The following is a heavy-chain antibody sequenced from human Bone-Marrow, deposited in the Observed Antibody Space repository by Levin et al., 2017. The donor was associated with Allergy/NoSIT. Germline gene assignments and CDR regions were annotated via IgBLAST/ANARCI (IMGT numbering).Heavy chain of an antibody. CDR3: AHSGYSYGHSLFDS. Sequence: SGPTLVKPTQTLTLTCSFSGFSLKNDEGRVGWIRQPPGKALEWLALISWDDSKHYNPSLSNRLTVTQDTSNSQVVLTLTDMDPVDTGTYYCAHSGYSYGHSLFDSWGQGTLVTVSS. V-gene: IGHV2-5*02. D-gene: IGHD5-12*01. CDR1: GFSLKNDEGR. CDR2: ISWDDSK. J-gene: IGHJ4*02.